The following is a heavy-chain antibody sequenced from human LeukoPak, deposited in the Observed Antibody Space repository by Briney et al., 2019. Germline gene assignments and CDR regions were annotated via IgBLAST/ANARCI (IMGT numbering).Heavy chain of an antibody. CDR3: GKVQNYYDSSGYQYYFDY. Sequence: PGGSLGLSCAASGFTFSSYAMSWVRQAPGKGLEWVSSISGSGGSTYYADSVKGRFTISRDNTKNTLYLQLNSLRAEDTAVYYCGKVQNYYDSSGYQYYFDYWGQGTLVTVSS. CDR1: GFTFSSYA. CDR2: ISGSGGST. V-gene: IGHV3-23*01. D-gene: IGHD3-22*01. J-gene: IGHJ4*02.